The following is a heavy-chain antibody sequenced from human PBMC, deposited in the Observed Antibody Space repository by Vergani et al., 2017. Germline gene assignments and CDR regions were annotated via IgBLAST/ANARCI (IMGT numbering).Heavy chain of an antibody. CDR3: VRSRYVWGSYRHNGYYFDY. CDR2: ISGPGLST. Sequence: EVHLLESGGGLVQSGGSLRLSCAASGFTFSNSAVSWVRQAPGRGLAWVSSISGPGLSTYYADSVKGRFSISRDNSKNTVFLQMHSLRAEDTAIYYCVRSRYVWGSYRHNGYYFDYWGQGTLVTVSS. D-gene: IGHD3-16*02. V-gene: IGHV3-23*01. CDR1: GFTFSNSA. J-gene: IGHJ4*02.